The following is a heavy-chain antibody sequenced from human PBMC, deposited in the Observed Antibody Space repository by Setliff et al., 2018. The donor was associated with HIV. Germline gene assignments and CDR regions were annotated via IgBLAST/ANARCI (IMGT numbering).Heavy chain of an antibody. CDR3: ARETYYYDNPQYYYYMDV. J-gene: IGHJ6*03. Sequence: LSLTCTVSGGSISSGSYYWSWIRQPAGKGLEWIGRIYTSGSTNYNPSLKSRVTISVDTSKNQFSLKLRSVTAADTAVYYCARETYYYDNPQYYYYMDVWGKGTTVTVSS. CDR2: IYTSGST. CDR1: GGSISSGSYY. V-gene: IGHV4-61*02. D-gene: IGHD3-22*01.